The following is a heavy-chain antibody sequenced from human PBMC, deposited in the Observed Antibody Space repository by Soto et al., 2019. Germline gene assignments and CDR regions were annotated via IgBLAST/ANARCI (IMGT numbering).Heavy chain of an antibody. V-gene: IGHV3-48*02. D-gene: IGHD2-2*01. Sequence: EGSLRLSCAASGFTFSSYSMNWVRQAPGKGLEWVSYISSSSSTIYYADSVKGRFTISRDNAKNSLYLQMNSLRDEDTAVYYCARDSRYCSSTSCYPPFEGWGQGTLVTVSS. CDR2: ISSSSSTI. CDR1: GFTFSSYS. CDR3: ARDSRYCSSTSCYPPFEG. J-gene: IGHJ4*02.